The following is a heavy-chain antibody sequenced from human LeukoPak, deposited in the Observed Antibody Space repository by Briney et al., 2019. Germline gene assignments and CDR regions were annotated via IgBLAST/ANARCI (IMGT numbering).Heavy chain of an antibody. CDR1: GYTFTGYY. D-gene: IGHD3-9*01. CDR3: ARGGDHYDILTGLLDY. Sequence: ASVKVSCKASGYTFTGYYMHWVRQAPGQGLEWMGWINPNSGGTNYAQKFQGRVTMTRDTSISTAYMELSRLRSDDTAVYYCARGGDHYDILTGLLDYWGQGTLVTVSS. J-gene: IGHJ4*02. V-gene: IGHV1-2*02. CDR2: INPNSGGT.